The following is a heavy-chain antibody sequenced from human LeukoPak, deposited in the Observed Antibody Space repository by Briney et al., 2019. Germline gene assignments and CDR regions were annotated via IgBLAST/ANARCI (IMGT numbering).Heavy chain of an antibody. CDR2: IYCRYYT. CDR3: ARSLGICSSTSCSLACYMDV. CDR1: GGSISSYY. Sequence: SETLSLTCTVSGGSISSYYWSWIRQPPGKGLEWIGYIYCRYYTNYNPSLKSRVTISVDTSKNQFSLKLSSVTAADAAVYYCARSLGICSSTSCSLACYMDVWGKGTTVTV. V-gene: IGHV4-59*01. J-gene: IGHJ6*03. D-gene: IGHD2-2*01.